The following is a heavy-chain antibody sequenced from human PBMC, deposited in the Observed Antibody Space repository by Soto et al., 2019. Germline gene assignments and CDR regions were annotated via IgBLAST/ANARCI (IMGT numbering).Heavy chain of an antibody. CDR2: ISSSSSYI. CDR1: GFTFSSYS. CDR3: ADGAAGTGD. V-gene: IGHV3-21*01. Sequence: GSLRLSFAASGFTFSSYSMNWVRQAPVKGLEWVSSISSSSSYIYYADSVKGRFTIPRDNAKNSLYMQMNSLRAEDTAVYYCADGAAGTGDWGPGTLVT. J-gene: IGHJ4*02. D-gene: IGHD6-13*01.